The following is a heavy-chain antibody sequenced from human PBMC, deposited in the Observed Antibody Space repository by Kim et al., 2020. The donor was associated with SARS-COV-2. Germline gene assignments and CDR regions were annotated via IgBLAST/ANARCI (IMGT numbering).Heavy chain of an antibody. J-gene: IGHJ4*02. V-gene: IGHV4-39*01. D-gene: IGHD3-22*01. CDR1: GGSISSSSYY. CDR2: IYYSGRT. CDR3: ARQDDYDSSGHHYFDY. Sequence: SETLSLTCTVSGGSISSSSYYWGWIRQPPGKGLEWIGSIYYSGRTYYNPSLKSRVTISVDTSKNQFSLKLSSVTAADTAVYYCARQDDYDSSGHHYFDYWGQGTLVTVSS.